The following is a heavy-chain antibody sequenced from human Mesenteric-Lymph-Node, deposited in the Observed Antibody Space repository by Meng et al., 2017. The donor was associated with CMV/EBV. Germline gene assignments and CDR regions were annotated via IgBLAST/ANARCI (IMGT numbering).Heavy chain of an antibody. V-gene: IGHV1-18*01. J-gene: IGHJ4*02. CDR1: YPFTTYV. CDR2: ISAYNGDK. CDR3: ARVTGDSSGYYYMEFDY. Sequence: YPFTTYVLGWVRQAPGQGPEWIGWISAYNGDKRYAQKFQGRVTMTTDTSTRTAHMELRSLTSDDTAVYYCARVTGDSSGYYYMEFDYWGQGTLVTVSS. D-gene: IGHD3-22*01.